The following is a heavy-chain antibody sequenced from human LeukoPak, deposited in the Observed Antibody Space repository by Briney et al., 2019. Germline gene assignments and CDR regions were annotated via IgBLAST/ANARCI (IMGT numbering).Heavy chain of an antibody. V-gene: IGHV1-2*02. D-gene: IGHD2-8*01. CDR2: INPNSGGT. J-gene: IGHJ5*02. CDR1: GYTFTGYY. Sequence: ASVKVSCKASGYTFTGYYMHWVRQAPGQGLEWMGWINPNSGGTNYAQKFQGRVTMTRDTSISTAYLQWSSLKASDTAMYYCARLVYANRQENNWFDPWGQGTLVTVSS. CDR3: ARLVYANRQENNWFDP.